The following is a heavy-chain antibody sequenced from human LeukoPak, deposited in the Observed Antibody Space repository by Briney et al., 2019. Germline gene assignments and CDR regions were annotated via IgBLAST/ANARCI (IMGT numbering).Heavy chain of an antibody. CDR1: GFTFSNYR. V-gene: IGHV3-21*04. CDR2: ITSSGTDT. Sequence: GGSLRLSCAASGFTFSNYRMTWVRQAPGKGLEWVSSITSSGTDTYYADSVKGRFTISRDNAKNSQYLQMNSLRAEDTAVYFCARFITVVTSGAFDIWGQGTLVTVS. J-gene: IGHJ3*02. D-gene: IGHD4-23*01. CDR3: ARFITVVTSGAFDI.